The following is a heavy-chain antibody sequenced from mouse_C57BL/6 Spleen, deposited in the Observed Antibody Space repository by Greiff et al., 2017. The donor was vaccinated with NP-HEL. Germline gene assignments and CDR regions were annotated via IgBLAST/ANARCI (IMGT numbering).Heavy chain of an antibody. CDR3: ARGAITTIVAPYYYAMDY. V-gene: IGHV1-53*01. J-gene: IGHJ4*01. Sequence: VQLQQPGTELVKPGASVKLSCKASGYTFTSYWMHWVKQRPGQGLEWIGNINPSNGGTNYNEKFKSKATLTVDKSYSTAYMQLSSLTSEDSAVYYCARGAITTIVAPYYYAMDYWGQGTSVTVSS. CDR1: GYTFTSYW. CDR2: INPSNGGT. D-gene: IGHD1-1*01.